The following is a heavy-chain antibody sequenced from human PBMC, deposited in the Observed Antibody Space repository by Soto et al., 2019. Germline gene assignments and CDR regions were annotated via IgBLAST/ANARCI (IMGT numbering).Heavy chain of an antibody. CDR2: ISGSGGST. Sequence: GGDLRNSCGASGFTLSRECHRLGRQAPGKGLEWVSAISGSGGSTYYADSVKGRFTISRDNSKNTLYLQMNSLRAEDTAVYYCAKDTAMAYFDYWGQGTLVTVSS. V-gene: IGHV3-23*01. CDR1: GFTLSREC. J-gene: IGHJ4*02. CDR3: AKDTAMAYFDY. D-gene: IGHD5-18*01.